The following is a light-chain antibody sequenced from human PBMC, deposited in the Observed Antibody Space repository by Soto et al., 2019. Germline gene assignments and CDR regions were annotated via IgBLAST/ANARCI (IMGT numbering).Light chain of an antibody. CDR1: SSDVGGYNY. CDR3: SSYTSTSTYV. Sequence: QSVLTQPASVSGSPGQSITISCTGTSSDVGGYNYVSWYQQHPGKAPKLMIYDVTYRPSGVSNRFSGSKSGTTASLTLSGLQAEDEADYYCSSYTSTSTYVFGTGTRSPS. J-gene: IGLJ1*01. CDR2: DVT. V-gene: IGLV2-14*01.